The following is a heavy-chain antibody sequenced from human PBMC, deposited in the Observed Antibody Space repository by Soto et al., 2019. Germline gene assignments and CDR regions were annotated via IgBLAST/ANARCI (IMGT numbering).Heavy chain of an antibody. CDR3: ESLGITMIVVES. J-gene: IGHJ4*02. CDR1: GYSISSGYY. CDR2: IYHSGST. V-gene: IGHV4-38-2*01. D-gene: IGHD3-22*01. Sequence: SETLSLTCAVSGYSISSGYYWGWIRQPPGKGLEWIGSIYHSGSTYYHPSLKSRVTISVDTSKNQFSLKLSSVTAADTAVYYCESLGITMIVVESWGQGTLVTVSS.